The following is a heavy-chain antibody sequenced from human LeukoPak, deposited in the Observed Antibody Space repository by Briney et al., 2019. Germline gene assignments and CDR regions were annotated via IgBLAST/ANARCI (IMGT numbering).Heavy chain of an antibody. J-gene: IGHJ6*03. CDR3: ARWFGEMGYYYHMDV. CDR1: RYSISSGYY. CDR2: IYSSGSA. D-gene: IGHD3-10*01. V-gene: IGHV4-4*07. Sequence: KPSETLSLTCSVSRYSISSGYYWAWIRQPAGQGLEWIGRIYSSGSANYNPSLRSRVTMSVDTSKNQFSLRLTSVTAADTAVYYCARWFGEMGYYYHMDVWGKGTTVTISS.